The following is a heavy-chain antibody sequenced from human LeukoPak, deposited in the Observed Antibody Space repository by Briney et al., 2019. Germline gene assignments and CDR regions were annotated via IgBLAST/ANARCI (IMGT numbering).Heavy chain of an antibody. Sequence: GGSLRLSCAASGFTFSSYAMYWVRQAPGKGLEWVAQISYDGSNKYCADSVKGRFTISRDNSKNTLSLHMNSLRAEDTSLYYCAKDRAAGAVTTYDSWGQGTLVTVSS. CDR1: GFTFSSYA. V-gene: IGHV3-30-3*01. CDR3: AKDRAAGAVTTYDS. D-gene: IGHD4-17*01. J-gene: IGHJ4*02. CDR2: ISYDGSNK.